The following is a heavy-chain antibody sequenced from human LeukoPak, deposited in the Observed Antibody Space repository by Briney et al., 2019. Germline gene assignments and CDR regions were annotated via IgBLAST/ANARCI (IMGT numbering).Heavy chain of an antibody. D-gene: IGHD6-19*01. J-gene: IGHJ4*02. CDR1: QFTFDDYA. CDR3: AKGSGWYEGRGPFDY. V-gene: IGHV3-30*18. Sequence: GGSLRLSCAGSQFTFDDYAMHWVRQAPGKGLEWVAVISYDGSNKYYADSVKGRFTISRDNSKNTLYLQMNSLRAEDTAVYYCAKGSGWYEGRGPFDYWGQGTLVTVSS. CDR2: ISYDGSNK.